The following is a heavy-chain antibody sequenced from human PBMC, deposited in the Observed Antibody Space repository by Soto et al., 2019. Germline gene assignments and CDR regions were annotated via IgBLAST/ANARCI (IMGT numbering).Heavy chain of an antibody. CDR2: ISWNSRTI. D-gene: IGHD2-15*01. V-gene: IGHV3-9*01. J-gene: IGHJ5*02. CDR1: GFTFDDYA. Sequence: PGGSLRLSCAASGFTFDDYAMHWVRQAPGKGLEWVSGISWNSRTIGYADSVKGRFTISRDNAKNSLYLQMNSLRAEDTALYYCATSGGYDPWGQGTQVTVSS. CDR3: ATSGGYDP.